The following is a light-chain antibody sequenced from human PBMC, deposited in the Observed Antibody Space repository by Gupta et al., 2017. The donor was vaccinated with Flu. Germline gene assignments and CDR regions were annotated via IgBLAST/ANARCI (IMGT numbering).Light chain of an antibody. Sequence: QSALTQHASVSGSPGQSIAISCTGTSSDFGSYNLVSWYQQHPGKAPKLMIYEGSKRPSGVSNRFSGSKSDNTASLTISGLQAEDEADYYCCSYAGSSTSYVFGTGTKVTVL. J-gene: IGLJ1*01. CDR3: CSYAGSSTSYV. CDR1: SSDFGSYNL. CDR2: EGS. V-gene: IGLV2-23*01.